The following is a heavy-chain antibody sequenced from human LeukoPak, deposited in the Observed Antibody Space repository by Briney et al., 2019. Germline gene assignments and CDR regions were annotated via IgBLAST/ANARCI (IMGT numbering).Heavy chain of an antibody. D-gene: IGHD3-3*01. CDR2: ISGSGGST. Sequence: GGSLRLSCAASGFTFSSYAMSWVRQAPGKGLEWVSAISGSGGSTYYADSVKGRFTISRDNSKNTLYLQMNSLRAEDTAVYYCARGRNYDFWSGPPPYWGQGTLVTVSS. V-gene: IGHV3-23*01. CDR3: ARGRNYDFWSGPPPY. CDR1: GFTFSSYA. J-gene: IGHJ4*02.